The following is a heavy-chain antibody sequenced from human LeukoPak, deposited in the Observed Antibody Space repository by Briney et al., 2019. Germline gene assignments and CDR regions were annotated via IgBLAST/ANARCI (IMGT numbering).Heavy chain of an antibody. CDR3: ARALGYYDSSGRYFDY. D-gene: IGHD3-22*01. CDR2: MYYSGST. V-gene: IGHV4-61*01. J-gene: IGHJ4*02. Sequence: PSETLSLTCTVSGGSVSSGSYYWSWIRQPPGKGLEWIGYMYYSGSTNYNPSLKSRVTISVDTSKNQFSLKLSSVTAADTAVYYCARALGYYDSSGRYFDYWGQGTLVTVSS. CDR1: GGSVSSGSYY.